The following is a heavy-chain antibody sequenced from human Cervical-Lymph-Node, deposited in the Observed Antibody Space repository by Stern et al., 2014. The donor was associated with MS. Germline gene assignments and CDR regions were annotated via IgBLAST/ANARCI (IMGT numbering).Heavy chain of an antibody. CDR3: ARDGILQTVDAFDL. CDR1: GGSLSSNP. V-gene: IGHV1-69*06. D-gene: IGHD2-21*01. CDR2: IIPIFDSP. Sequence: QVQLMQSGAEVKSPGSSVKISCKASGGSLSSNPVSWVRQAPGQGLEWMGGIIPIFDSPNYSQKFGGRLTIIADKSTSTTYMELSSLRSEDTAIYYCARDGILQTVDAFDLWGQGTIVTVSS. J-gene: IGHJ3*01.